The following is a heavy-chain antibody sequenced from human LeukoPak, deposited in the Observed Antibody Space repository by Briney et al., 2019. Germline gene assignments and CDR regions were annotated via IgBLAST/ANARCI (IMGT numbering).Heavy chain of an antibody. J-gene: IGHJ4*02. CDR1: GYSFINYW. Sequence: GESLKISCKVSGYSFINYWIGWVRQLPGKGLEWMGVIYPGDSDARYSPSLQGQVTLSVDKSITTAYLQWSSLTAADTAMYYCARQVAAASDSWGQGTLVTVSS. CDR2: IYPGDSDA. D-gene: IGHD6-13*01. V-gene: IGHV5-51*01. CDR3: ARQVAAASDS.